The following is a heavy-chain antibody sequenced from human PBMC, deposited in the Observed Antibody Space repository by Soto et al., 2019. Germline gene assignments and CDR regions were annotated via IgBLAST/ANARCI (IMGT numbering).Heavy chain of an antibody. D-gene: IGHD4-17*01. CDR2: ISSSSSYI. CDR3: ARVFPGPYGDNSLPDY. J-gene: IGHJ4*02. Sequence: PGGSLRLSCAASGFTFSSYSMNWVRQAPGKGLEWVSSISSSSSYIYYADSVKGRFTISRDNAKNSLYLQMNSLRAEDTAVYYCARVFPGPYGDNSLPDYWGQGTLVTVSS. CDR1: GFTFSSYS. V-gene: IGHV3-21*01.